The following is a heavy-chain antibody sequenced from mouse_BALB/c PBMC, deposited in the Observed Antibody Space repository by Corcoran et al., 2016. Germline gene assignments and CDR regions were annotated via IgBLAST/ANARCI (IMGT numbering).Heavy chain of an antibody. CDR2: IYPGSGNT. CDR1: GYTFTDYY. Sequence: QIQLQQSGPELVKPGASVKISCKASGYTFTDYYINWVKQKPGQGLEWIGWIYPGSGNTKYNEKFKGKATLTVDTSSSTAYMQLSSRTSEDTAVYFCARGLGHYAMDYWGQGTSVTVSS. V-gene: IGHV1-84*02. D-gene: IGHD3-3*01. J-gene: IGHJ4*01. CDR3: ARGLGHYAMDY.